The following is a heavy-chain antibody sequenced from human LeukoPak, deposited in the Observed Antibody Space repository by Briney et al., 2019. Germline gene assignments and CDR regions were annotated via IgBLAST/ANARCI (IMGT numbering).Heavy chain of an antibody. V-gene: IGHV4-4*07. J-gene: IGHJ6*03. CDR2: MYSSGSS. CDR1: GGSVINSY. D-gene: IGHD1-26*01. CDR3: ARGGSYFYDYYMDV. Sequence: PSETLSLTCTVSGGSVINSYWTWIRQSAGKGLEWIGRMYSSGSSNYNPSLKSRTTMSVDTSKNEFSLKLTSVTAADTAVYHCARGGSYFYDYYMDVWGQGTPVSVSS.